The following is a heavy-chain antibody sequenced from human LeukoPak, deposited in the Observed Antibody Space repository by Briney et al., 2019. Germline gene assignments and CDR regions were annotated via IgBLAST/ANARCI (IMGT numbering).Heavy chain of an antibody. Sequence: KSGGSLRLSCAASRFAFSDYYMSWIRQAPGKGLEWVSYISSRGDTIYYADSVRGRFAISRDNAERALYLQMNGLRAEDTAVYYCAREGGLYSNSWYADYWGQGTLVTVSS. J-gene: IGHJ4*02. CDR3: AREGGLYSNSWYADY. D-gene: IGHD6-13*01. V-gene: IGHV3-11*01. CDR1: RFAFSDYY. CDR2: ISSRGDTI.